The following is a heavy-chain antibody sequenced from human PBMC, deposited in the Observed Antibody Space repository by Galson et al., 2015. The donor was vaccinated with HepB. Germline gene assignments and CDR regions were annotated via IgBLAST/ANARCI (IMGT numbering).Heavy chain of an antibody. D-gene: IGHD2-15*01. Sequence: SVKVSCKASGYTFTGYYMHWVRQAPGQGLEWMGWINPNSGGTNYAQKFQGRVTMTRDTSTSTAHMELSRLRSDDTAVYYCARGGYCSGGSCYSRVYYYYYYMDVWGKGTTVTVSS. V-gene: IGHV1-2*02. CDR3: ARGGYCSGGSCYSRVYYYYYYMDV. CDR2: INPNSGGT. CDR1: GYTFTGYY. J-gene: IGHJ6*03.